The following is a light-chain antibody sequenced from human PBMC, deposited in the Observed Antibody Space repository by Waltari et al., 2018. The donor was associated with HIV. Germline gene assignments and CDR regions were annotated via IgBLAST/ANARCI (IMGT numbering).Light chain of an antibody. CDR1: SSDIGYFTY. J-gene: IGLJ2*01. V-gene: IGLV2-8*01. Sequence: QSALPQPPSASGSPGQSVTVSCTGTSSDIGYFTYVSWYQQHPGKAPKLLIYDVNKRPSGVPDRFSASKSGATASLTVSGLLAEDEADYYCAAYAGNNIVIFGGGTKVTV. CDR3: AAYAGNNIVI. CDR2: DVN.